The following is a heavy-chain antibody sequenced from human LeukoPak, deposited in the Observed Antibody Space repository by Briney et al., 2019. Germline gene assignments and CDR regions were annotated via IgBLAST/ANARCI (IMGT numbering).Heavy chain of an antibody. CDR2: ISWNSGSI. V-gene: IGHV3-9*03. CDR1: GFTFDDYA. J-gene: IGHJ4*02. D-gene: IGHD4-23*01. Sequence: GGSLRLSCAASGFTFDDYAMHWVRQAPGKGLEWVSGISWNSGSIGYADSVKGRFTTSRDNAKNSLYLQMNSLRAEDMALYYCAKDLYGGNSYYFDYWGQGTLVTVSS. CDR3: AKDLYGGNSYYFDY.